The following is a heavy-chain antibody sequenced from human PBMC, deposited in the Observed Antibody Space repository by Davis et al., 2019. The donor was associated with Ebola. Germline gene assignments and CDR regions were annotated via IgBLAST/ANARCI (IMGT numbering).Heavy chain of an antibody. V-gene: IGHV1-69*13. D-gene: IGHD1-7*01. Sequence: SVKVSCKASGGTFSSYAISWVRQAPGQGLEWMGGIIPIFGTANYAQKFQGRVTITADESTSTAYMELSSLRSEDTAVYYCARLTGTTPYYYYGMDVWGKGTTVTVSS. CDR2: IIPIFGTA. J-gene: IGHJ6*04. CDR3: ARLTGTTPYYYYGMDV. CDR1: GGTFSSYA.